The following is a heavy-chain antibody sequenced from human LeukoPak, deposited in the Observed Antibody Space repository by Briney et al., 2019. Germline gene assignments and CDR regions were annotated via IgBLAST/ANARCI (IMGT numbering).Heavy chain of an antibody. CDR3: ARDWDYYAF. V-gene: IGHV1-2*02. CDR2: INPKSGDT. Sequence: ASVKVSCKASGYTFTDYYMHWVRQAPGQGLEWMGWINPKSGDTRYAQKFQGRVTMTRDTSITTAYMDLSSLRSDDTAVYFCARDWDYYAFWGQGTLVTVSS. CDR1: GYTFTDYY. D-gene: IGHD7-27*01. J-gene: IGHJ4*02.